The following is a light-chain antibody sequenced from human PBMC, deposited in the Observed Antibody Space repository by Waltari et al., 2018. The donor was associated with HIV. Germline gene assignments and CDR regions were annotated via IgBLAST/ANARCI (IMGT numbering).Light chain of an antibody. CDR3: QQYGSSPCT. J-gene: IGKJ3*01. Sequence: EIVLTQSPGTLSLSPGERATLSCRASQSVSKNYLAWYQQKSGQAPRLLTYGASSRATGIADRFSGSGSGTDFTLTISRLEPEDFAVYYCQQYGSSPCTFGPGTKVDVK. CDR1: QSVSKNY. V-gene: IGKV3-20*01. CDR2: GAS.